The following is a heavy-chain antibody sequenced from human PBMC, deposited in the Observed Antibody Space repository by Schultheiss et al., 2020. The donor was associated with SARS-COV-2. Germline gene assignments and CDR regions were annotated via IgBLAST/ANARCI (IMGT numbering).Heavy chain of an antibody. D-gene: IGHD4-17*01. J-gene: IGHJ3*02. CDR2: INAAGTDP. Sequence: GGSLRLSCAASGFTFSSYAMSWVRQAPGKGLVWVSRINAAGTDPYYAGSVKGRFSISRDNAKNTLYLQMNGLRAEDTAIYYCSRNFDYGDNDAFGIWGQGTVVTVSS. CDR1: GFTFSSYA. CDR3: SRNFDYGDNDAFGI. V-gene: IGHV3-74*01.